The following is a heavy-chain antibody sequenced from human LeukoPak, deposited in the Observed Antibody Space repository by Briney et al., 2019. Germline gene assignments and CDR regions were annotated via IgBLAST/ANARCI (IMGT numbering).Heavy chain of an antibody. J-gene: IGHJ1*01. V-gene: IGHV3-23*01. D-gene: IGHD3-10*01. CDR2: ISGSGGGT. Sequence: GGSLRLSCAASGFTFSSYAMSWVRQAPGKGLEWVSAISGSGGGTYYADSVKGRFTISRDNSKNTLYLQMNSLRAEDTAVYYCAKDYYYGSGSYLSFQHWGQGTLVTVSS. CDR1: GFTFSSYA. CDR3: AKDYYYGSGSYLSFQH.